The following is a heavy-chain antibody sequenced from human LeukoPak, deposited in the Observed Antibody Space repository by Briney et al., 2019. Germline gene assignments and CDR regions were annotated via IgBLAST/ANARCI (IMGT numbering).Heavy chain of an antibody. V-gene: IGHV3-23*01. CDR2: ISGSGIST. CDR1: GFTFSSYA. D-gene: IGHD1-26*01. J-gene: IGHJ4*02. Sequence: HPGGSLRLSCAASGFTFSSYAMSWVRQAPGKGLEWVSTISGSGISTYYTDSVKGRFTISRDNSKNTLYLQMNSLRAEDTAIYYCARDKTVGATKFDSWGQGTLVTVSS. CDR3: ARDKTVGATKFDS.